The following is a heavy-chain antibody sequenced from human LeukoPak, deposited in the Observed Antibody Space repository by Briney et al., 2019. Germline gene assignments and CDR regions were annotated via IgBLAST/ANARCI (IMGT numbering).Heavy chain of an antibody. CDR3: AKGTMGDRNYYYMDV. CDR1: GFTFDDYA. D-gene: IGHD3-16*01. Sequence: GGSLRLSCAASGFTFDDYAMHWVRQAPGKGLEWVSGISWNSGSIGYADSVKGRFTISRDNAKNSLYLQMNSLRAEDTALYYCAKGTMGDRNYYYMDVWGKGTTVTVSS. CDR2: ISWNSGSI. V-gene: IGHV3-9*01. J-gene: IGHJ6*03.